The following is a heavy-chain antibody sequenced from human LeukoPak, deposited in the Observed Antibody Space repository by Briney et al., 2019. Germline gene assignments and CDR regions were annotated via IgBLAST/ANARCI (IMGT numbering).Heavy chain of an antibody. V-gene: IGHV4-34*01. CDR3: ARGRYYDSSGYSQRRYNWFDP. Sequence: PSETLSLTCTVSGGSISSYYWSWIRQPPGKGLEWIGEINHSGSTNYNPSLKSRVTISVDTSKNQFSLKLSSVTAADTAVYYCARGRYYDSSGYSQRRYNWFDPWGQGTLVTVSS. CDR2: INHSGST. CDR1: GGSISSYY. J-gene: IGHJ5*02. D-gene: IGHD3-22*01.